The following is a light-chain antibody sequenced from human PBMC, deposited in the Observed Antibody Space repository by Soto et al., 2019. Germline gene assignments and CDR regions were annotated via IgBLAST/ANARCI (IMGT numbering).Light chain of an antibody. J-gene: IGKJ2*01. V-gene: IGKV3-20*01. CDR2: GAS. CDR1: QSVSSSY. Sequence: EIVLTQSPGTLSLSPGERATLSCRASQSVSSSYLAWYQQKPGQAPRLLISGASSRATGIPDRFSGSGSGTYFTLTISRLEPEDFAVYYCQQYGSSLLYTFGQGSKLEIK. CDR3: QQYGSSLLYT.